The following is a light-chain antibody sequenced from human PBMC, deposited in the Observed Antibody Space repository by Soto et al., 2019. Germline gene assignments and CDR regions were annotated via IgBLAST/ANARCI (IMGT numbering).Light chain of an antibody. CDR1: QSVSSNY. V-gene: IGKV3D-20*02. CDR2: GAS. J-gene: IGKJ4*01. CDR3: QQRSNWPLT. Sequence: DIVLTQSPGTLSLSPGERATLSCRASQSVSSNYLAWYQQKPGQAPRLLIYGASTRATGVPDRFSGSGSGTDFTLTISSLEPEDFAVYYCQQRSNWPLTFGGGTKVEIK.